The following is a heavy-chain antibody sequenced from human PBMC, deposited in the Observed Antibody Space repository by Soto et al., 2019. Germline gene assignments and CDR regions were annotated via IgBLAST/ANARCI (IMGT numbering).Heavy chain of an antibody. CDR2: IRDKANSFST. V-gene: IGHV3-72*01. Sequence: EVKLVESGGGLVQPGGSLRLSCAVSGFTLSDYYIDWVRQAPGKGLEWLARIRDKANSFSTDYAASVKGRLSISRDDSKSSVFLQRNSLRTEDTALYYCARTKSYGAYAVWGQGTVVIVSS. D-gene: IGHD3-10*01. J-gene: IGHJ3*01. CDR3: ARTKSYGAYAV. CDR1: GFTLSDYY.